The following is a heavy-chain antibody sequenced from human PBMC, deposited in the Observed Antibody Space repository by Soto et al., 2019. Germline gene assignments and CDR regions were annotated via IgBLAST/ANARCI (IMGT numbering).Heavy chain of an antibody. Sequence: EVQLVESGGGLVKPGGSLRLSCAASGFTFSSYSMNWVRQAPGKGLEWVSSISSSSSYIYYADSVKGRFTISRDNAKNSLYLQMNSLRAEDTAVYYCARLGSGSYYFDYWGQGTLVTVSS. CDR2: ISSSSSYI. D-gene: IGHD3-10*01. J-gene: IGHJ4*02. CDR1: GFTFSSYS. CDR3: ARLGSGSYYFDY. V-gene: IGHV3-21*01.